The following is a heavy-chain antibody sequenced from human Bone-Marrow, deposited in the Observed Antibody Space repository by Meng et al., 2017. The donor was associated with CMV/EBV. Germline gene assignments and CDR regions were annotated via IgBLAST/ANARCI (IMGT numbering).Heavy chain of an antibody. CDR1: GFIFSNYG. CDR2: IRSKAYGGTT. V-gene: IGHV3-49*04. CDR3: TRDGDFWSGYLLAGMDV. J-gene: IGHJ6*02. D-gene: IGHD3-3*01. Sequence: GGSLRLSCVASGFIFSNYGMNWVRQVPGKGLEWVGFIRSKAYGGTTEYAASVKGRFTISRDDSKSIAYLQMNSLKTEDTAVYYCTRDGDFWSGYLLAGMDVWGQGTTVTVSS.